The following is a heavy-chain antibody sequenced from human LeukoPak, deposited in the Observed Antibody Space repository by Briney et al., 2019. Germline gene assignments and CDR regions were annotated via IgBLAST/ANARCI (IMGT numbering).Heavy chain of an antibody. CDR3: ARGIPLGYCTYGVCYPPYYFDF. CDR2: IYYTGIT. Sequence: KSSETLSLTCTVSGGSIRNYYWSWIRQPPGKGLEWIGYIYYTGITNYSPSLKSRVTISADTSKNQFSLKLSSVTAEDTAVYYCARGIPLGYCTYGVCYPPYYFDFWGQGTLVTASS. D-gene: IGHD2-8*01. J-gene: IGHJ4*02. CDR1: GGSIRNYY. V-gene: IGHV4-59*01.